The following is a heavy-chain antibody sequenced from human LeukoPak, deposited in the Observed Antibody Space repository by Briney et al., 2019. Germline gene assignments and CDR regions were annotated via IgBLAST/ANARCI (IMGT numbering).Heavy chain of an antibody. CDR3: TRQLPTTDYYYFMDV. D-gene: IGHD1-1*01. Sequence: GGSLRLSCAASGFNFEDTTMHWVRQAPGKGLEWVSLINWDGTSTYYADSVKGRFTISRDNSKNALFLQMISLRMEDTALYYCTRQLPTTDYYYFMDVWGKGTTVTVSS. V-gene: IGHV3-43*01. J-gene: IGHJ6*03. CDR1: GFNFEDTT. CDR2: INWDGTST.